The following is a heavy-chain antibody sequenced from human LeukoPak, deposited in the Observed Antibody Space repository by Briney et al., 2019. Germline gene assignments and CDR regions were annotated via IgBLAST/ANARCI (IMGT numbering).Heavy chain of an antibody. Sequence: GASVKVSCKASGGTFSSYAISWVRQAPGQGLEWMGRIVPIFGTANYAQKFQGRVTITADKSTSTAYMELSSLRSEDTAVYYCARAPRTAMVDYWGQGTLVTVSS. J-gene: IGHJ4*02. D-gene: IGHD5-18*01. CDR2: IVPIFGTA. CDR1: GGTFSSYA. V-gene: IGHV1-69*06. CDR3: ARAPRTAMVDY.